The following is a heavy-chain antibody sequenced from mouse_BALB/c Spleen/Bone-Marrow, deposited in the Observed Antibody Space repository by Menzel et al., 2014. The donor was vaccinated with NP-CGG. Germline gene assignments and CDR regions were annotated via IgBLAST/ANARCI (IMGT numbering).Heavy chain of an antibody. CDR3: ARGYYDYDLDY. D-gene: IGHD2-4*01. J-gene: IGHJ2*01. CDR1: GFNIKDTY. V-gene: IGHV14-3*02. Sequence: EVQLQQSGAELVKPGASVKLSCTASGFNIKDTYMHWAKQRPEQGLEWIGRIDPANGNTKYDPKFQGKATITADTSSNTAYLQLSSLTSEDTAVYYCARGYYDYDLDYWGQGTTLTVSS. CDR2: IDPANGNT.